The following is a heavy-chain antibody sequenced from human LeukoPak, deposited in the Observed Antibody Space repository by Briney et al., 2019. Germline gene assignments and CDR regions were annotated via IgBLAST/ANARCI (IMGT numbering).Heavy chain of an antibody. Sequence: GGSLRLSCAASGFTFSNYEMNWVRQAPGKGLEWVANIKRDGSEKYYVDSVKGRFTISRDNAKNSLYLQMNSLRAEDTAVYYCASRYSSSWYYYYYYMDVWGKGTTVTVPS. CDR1: GFTFSNYE. J-gene: IGHJ6*03. CDR2: IKRDGSEK. CDR3: ASRYSSSWYYYYYYMDV. D-gene: IGHD6-13*01. V-gene: IGHV3-7*01.